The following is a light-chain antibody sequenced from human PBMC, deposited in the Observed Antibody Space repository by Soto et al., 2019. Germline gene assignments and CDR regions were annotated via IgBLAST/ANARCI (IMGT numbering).Light chain of an antibody. J-gene: IGLJ2*01. Sequence: QSALTQPPSASGSPGQSVTISCTGTSSDVGGYNYVSWYQQHPGKAPKVIIYEVSNRPSGISDRFSGFKSANTAYLTISGVQPEDEADYHCSSYTTIKTVVFGGGTKLTVL. CDR1: SSDVGGYNY. CDR2: EVS. CDR3: SSYTTIKTVV. V-gene: IGLV2-14*01.